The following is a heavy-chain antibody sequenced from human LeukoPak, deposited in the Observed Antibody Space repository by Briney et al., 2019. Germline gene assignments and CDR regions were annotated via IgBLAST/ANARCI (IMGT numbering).Heavy chain of an antibody. J-gene: IGHJ4*02. Sequence: SQTLSLTCAVSGGSISSADFYWSWIRQHPGKGLEWIGFIYYSGSAYYNPSLKSRVSISIDTSKNQFSLTLNSVTAADTAVYYCARGSYFFDYWGQGTLVTVSS. CDR3: ARGSYFFDY. CDR1: GGSISSADFY. CDR2: IYYSGSA. V-gene: IGHV4-31*11.